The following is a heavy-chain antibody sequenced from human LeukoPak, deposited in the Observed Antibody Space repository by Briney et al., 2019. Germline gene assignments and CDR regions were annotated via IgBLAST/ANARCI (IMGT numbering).Heavy chain of an antibody. V-gene: IGHV3-9*01. D-gene: IGHD3-3*01. Sequence: GGSLRLSCAASGFTFDDYAMHWVRQAPGKGLEWVSGISWNSGSIGYADSVKGRFTISRDNAKNSLYLQMNSLRAEDTAVYYCARGYYNTISFDYWGQGTLVTVSS. CDR2: ISWNSGSI. CDR3: ARGYYNTISFDY. CDR1: GFTFDDYA. J-gene: IGHJ4*02.